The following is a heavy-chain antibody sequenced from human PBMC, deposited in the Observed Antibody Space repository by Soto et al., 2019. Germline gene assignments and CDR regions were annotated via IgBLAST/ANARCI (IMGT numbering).Heavy chain of an antibody. Sequence: ASVKVSCKTSGYTFTSHGISCVRQAPVQWRDGMGWISVYNGNTNYPQKVQDRVTMTTDTSTSTAYMELRSLRSDDTAVYYCARENPPDVWGQGTTVTVSS. CDR3: ARENPPDV. J-gene: IGHJ6*02. CDR2: ISVYNGNT. V-gene: IGHV1-18*04. CDR1: GYTFTSHG.